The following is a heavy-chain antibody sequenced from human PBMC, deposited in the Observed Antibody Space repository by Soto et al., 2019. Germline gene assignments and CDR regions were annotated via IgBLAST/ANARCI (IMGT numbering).Heavy chain of an antibody. V-gene: IGHV4-4*09. CDR1: GDSIGDSH. J-gene: IGHJ4*02. Sequence: SETLSLACPVSGDSIGDSHWSWIRQPPGKGLEWIGLTFSRGSATYNPSLKSRVTISVDTSKNKLSLKLTSVTAADTAGYFCARRHPRTLASLAIPFDFWGKGPLVT. CDR3: ARRHPRTLASLAIPFDF. CDR2: TFSRGSA.